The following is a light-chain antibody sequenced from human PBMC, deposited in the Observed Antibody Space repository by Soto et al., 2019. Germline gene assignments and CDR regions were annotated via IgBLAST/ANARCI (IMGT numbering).Light chain of an antibody. J-gene: IGKJ3*01. CDR2: GAS. CDR3: HQYNSWPRGT. Sequence: MTQSPSSVSASVGDRVTISCQASQGISRSLAWYQQKPGQPPRLLLYGASTRATGIPVRFRGSGSGTEFTLTISSLQSEDSAVYYCHQYNSWPRGTFGPGTKVEIK. V-gene: IGKV3-15*01. CDR1: QGISRS.